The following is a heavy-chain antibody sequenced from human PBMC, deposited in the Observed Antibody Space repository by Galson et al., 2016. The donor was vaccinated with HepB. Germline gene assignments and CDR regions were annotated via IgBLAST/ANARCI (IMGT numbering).Heavy chain of an antibody. V-gene: IGHV4-34*01. CDR3: ARGSARDAYNFDPNYFDY. Sequence: ETLSLTCAVSGGSFNASYWTGTRQPPGKGLGGIGEINHSGRTNSNPSLKSRVTMSVDTSKKQFSVKLTSVTAADTAVYYCARGSARDAYNFDPNYFDYWGQGTLVTVSS. J-gene: IGHJ4*02. CDR1: GGSFNASY. D-gene: IGHD5-24*01. CDR2: INHSGRT.